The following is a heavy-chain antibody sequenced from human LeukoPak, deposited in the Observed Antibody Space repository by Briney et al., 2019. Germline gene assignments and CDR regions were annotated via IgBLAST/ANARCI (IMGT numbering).Heavy chain of an antibody. J-gene: IGHJ6*02. D-gene: IGHD5-12*01. CDR2: IIPIVGPA. V-gene: IGHV1-69*13. Sequence: GASVKVSCKASGGTFSNYAISWVRQAPGQALEWRGGIIPIVGPANYAQKFQGRVTITADESTSTAYMELSSLRSEDTAVYYCAREESRGYSGYDYVVYYGMDVWGQGTTVTVSS. CDR1: GGTFSNYA. CDR3: AREESRGYSGYDYVVYYGMDV.